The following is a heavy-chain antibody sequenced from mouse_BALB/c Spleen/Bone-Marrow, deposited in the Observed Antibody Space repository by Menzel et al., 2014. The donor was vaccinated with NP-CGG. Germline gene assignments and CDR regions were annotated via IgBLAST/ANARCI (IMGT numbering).Heavy chain of an antibody. CDR2: IYPGNSDT. Sequence: VQLQQSGTVLARPGASVKMSCKASGYSFTSYWMHWVKQRPGQGLEWIGAIYPGNSDTSYNQKFKGKAKLTAVTSASTAYMELSSLTNKDSAVYYCARGAYYDYSYYAMDYWGQGTSVTVSS. D-gene: IGHD2-4*01. CDR3: ARGAYYDYSYYAMDY. CDR1: GYSFTSYW. V-gene: IGHV1-5*01. J-gene: IGHJ4*01.